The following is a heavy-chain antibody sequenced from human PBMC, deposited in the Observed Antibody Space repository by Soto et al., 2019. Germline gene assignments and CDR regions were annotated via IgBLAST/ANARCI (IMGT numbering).Heavy chain of an antibody. V-gene: IGHV4-31*03. D-gene: IGHD1-26*01. CDR1: GGSISSGGYY. J-gene: IGHJ6*03. CDR3: AREPVGATTYYYYYYMDV. Sequence: SETLSLTCTVSGGSISSGGYYWSWIRQHPGKGLEWIGYIYYSGSTYYNPSLKSRVTISVDTSKNQFSLKLSSVTAADTAVYYCAREPVGATTYYYYYYMDVWGKGTTVTVSS. CDR2: IYYSGST.